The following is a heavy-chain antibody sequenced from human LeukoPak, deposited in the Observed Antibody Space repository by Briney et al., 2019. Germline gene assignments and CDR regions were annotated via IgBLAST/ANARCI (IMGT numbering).Heavy chain of an antibody. V-gene: IGHV1-46*01. CDR1: GYTFTSYC. J-gene: IGHJ4*02. Sequence: GSVKLSCTASGYTFTSYCMRWVRQAPGQGLEWMGIINASGGSTSYAQKFQGRVTMSRDMSTSTVYMELSSLRSEDTAVYYCARYYYDSSDLKVGYFDYWGQGTLVTVSS. D-gene: IGHD3-22*01. CDR3: ARYYYDSSDLKVGYFDY. CDR2: INASGGST.